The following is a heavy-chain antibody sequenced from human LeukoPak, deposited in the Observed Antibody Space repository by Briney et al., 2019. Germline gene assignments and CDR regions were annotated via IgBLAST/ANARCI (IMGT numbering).Heavy chain of an antibody. Sequence: GGSLRLSCAASGFTFSSYSMNWVRQAPGKGLEWVSSISSSSSYIYYADSVKGRFTISRDNAKNSLYLQMNSLRAEDTAVYYCASGFGYCSSTSCYNFDYWGQGTLVTVSS. CDR2: ISSSSSYI. CDR3: ASGFGYCSSTSCYNFDY. D-gene: IGHD2-2*02. V-gene: IGHV3-21*01. J-gene: IGHJ4*02. CDR1: GFTFSSYS.